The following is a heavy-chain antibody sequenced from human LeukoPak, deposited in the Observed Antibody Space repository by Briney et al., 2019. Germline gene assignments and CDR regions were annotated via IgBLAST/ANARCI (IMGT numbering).Heavy chain of an antibody. CDR1: GFTFSTYS. CDR2: ISSSSSNM. V-gene: IGHV3-48*01. CDR3: AREYSSSSGRSFDY. Sequence: GGSLRLSCAASGFTFSTYSMNWVRQAPGEGLQWVSYISSSSSNMCYAASVKGRFTVSRDNAKNSLFLQMNSLRAEDTAVYYCAREYSSSSGRSFDYWGQGTLVTVSS. D-gene: IGHD6-6*01. J-gene: IGHJ4*02.